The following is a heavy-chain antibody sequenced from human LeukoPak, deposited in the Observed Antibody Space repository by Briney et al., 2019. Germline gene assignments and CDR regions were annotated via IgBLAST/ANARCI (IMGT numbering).Heavy chain of an antibody. J-gene: IGHJ5*02. Sequence: GGSLTLSCAASGFTFRSYAMSWVRQAPGKGLEWVSAISGSGGSTYYADSVKGRFTISRDNSKNTLYLQMNSLRAEDTAVYYCAKLSRTGTTGGLWFDPWGQGTLVTVSS. V-gene: IGHV3-23*01. CDR2: ISGSGGST. CDR3: AKLSRTGTTGGLWFDP. D-gene: IGHD1-1*01. CDR1: GFTFRSYA.